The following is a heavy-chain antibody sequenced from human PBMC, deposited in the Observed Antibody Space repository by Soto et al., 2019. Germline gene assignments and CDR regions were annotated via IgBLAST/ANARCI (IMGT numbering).Heavy chain of an antibody. CDR2: ISSGGST. CDR1: GFTVSSFY. D-gene: IGHD3-3*01. Sequence: ESGGGLVQPGGSLRLSCAASGFTVSSFYMTWVRQAPGKGLQWVAVISSGGSTYYADSVKGRFTIYRDNSKNTLYLEMNSLRAEDTAVYYCARDTFGGAYDFLHGGQGTLVTVSS. J-gene: IGHJ4*02. CDR3: ARDTFGGAYDFLH. V-gene: IGHV3-66*01.